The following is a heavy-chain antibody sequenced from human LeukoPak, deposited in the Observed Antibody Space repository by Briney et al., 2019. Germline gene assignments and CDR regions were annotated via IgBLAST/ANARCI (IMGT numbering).Heavy chain of an antibody. CDR1: GGSFSGYY. CDR2: INHSGST. Sequence: SETLSLTCAVYGGSFSGYYWSWIRQPPGKGLEWIGEINHSGSTNYNPSLRSRVTISEDTSKNQFSLKLSSVTAADTAVYYCARARSGYYYMDVWGKGTTVTISS. D-gene: IGHD3-3*01. J-gene: IGHJ6*03. V-gene: IGHV4-34*01. CDR3: ARARSGYYYMDV.